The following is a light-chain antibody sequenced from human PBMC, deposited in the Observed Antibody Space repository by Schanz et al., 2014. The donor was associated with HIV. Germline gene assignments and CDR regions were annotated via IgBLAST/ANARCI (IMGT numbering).Light chain of an antibody. J-gene: IGLJ3*02. V-gene: IGLV2-23*02. CDR1: SSDVGGYNY. CDR2: EVT. CDR3: CSYAGSSTVV. Sequence: QSALTQPASVSGSPGQSITISCTGTSSDVGGYNYVSWYQQHPGKAPKLMIYEVTKRPSGVPDRFSGSKSGNTASLTISGLQAEDEADYYCCSYAGSSTVVFGGGTKLTVL.